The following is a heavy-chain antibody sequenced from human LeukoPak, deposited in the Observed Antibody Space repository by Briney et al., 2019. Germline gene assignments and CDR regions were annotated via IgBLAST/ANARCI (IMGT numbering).Heavy chain of an antibody. CDR2: ITGSGANT. V-gene: IGHV3-23*01. CDR1: GFSFSTYS. Sequence: PGGSLRLSCAGSGFSFSTYSMNWVRQAPGKGLEWVSGITGSGANTYYADSVKGRFTISRDNSKNTLYLRMNSLRAEDTAVYYCYYYDSSGFYPQTKIDYWGLGTLVTVSS. CDR3: YYYDSSGFYPQTKIDY. J-gene: IGHJ4*02. D-gene: IGHD3-22*01.